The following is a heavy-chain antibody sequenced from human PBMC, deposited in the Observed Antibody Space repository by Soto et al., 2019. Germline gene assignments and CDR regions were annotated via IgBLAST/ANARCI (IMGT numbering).Heavy chain of an antibody. CDR1: GYSISSGYY. V-gene: IGHV4-38-2*01. CDR2: IYHSGST. CDR3: ARDGLEERYYYYGLDV. J-gene: IGHJ6*02. D-gene: IGHD3-22*01. Sequence: SETLSLTCAVSGYSISSGYYWGWIRQPPGKGLEWSGSIYHSGSTYYNPSLKRRVTISVDTSKNQFSLKLTSVTAADTALYSCARDGLEERYYYYGLDVWGQGTTVTVSS.